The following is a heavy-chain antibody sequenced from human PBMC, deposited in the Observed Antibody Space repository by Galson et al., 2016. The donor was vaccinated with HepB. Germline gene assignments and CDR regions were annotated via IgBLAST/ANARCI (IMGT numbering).Heavy chain of an antibody. Sequence: SETLSLTCNVSGDSVGSRTLYWGWIRQSPGAGLEWLGMIYHSGITFYNPSLRGRLTISVDTTKIRFSMDLKSVTAADTAVYYCARGSARDAYNFDPNYFDYWGQGTLVTVSS. V-gene: IGHV4-39*02. CDR2: IYHSGIT. J-gene: IGHJ4*02. D-gene: IGHD5-24*01. CDR1: GDSVGSRTLY. CDR3: ARGSARDAYNFDPNYFDY.